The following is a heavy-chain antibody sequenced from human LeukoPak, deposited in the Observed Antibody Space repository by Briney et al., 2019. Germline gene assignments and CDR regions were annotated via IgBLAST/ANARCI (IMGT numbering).Heavy chain of an antibody. CDR1: GGSFSGYY. V-gene: IGHV4-34*01. Sequence: PSETLSLTCAVYGGSFSGYYWSWIRQPPGKGLEWIGEINHSGSTNYNPSLKSRVTISVDTSKNQFSLKLSSVTAADTAVYYCARLEGSRAPAGFDYWGQGTLDTVSS. CDR2: INHSGST. CDR3: ARLEGSRAPAGFDY. J-gene: IGHJ4*02. D-gene: IGHD3-10*01.